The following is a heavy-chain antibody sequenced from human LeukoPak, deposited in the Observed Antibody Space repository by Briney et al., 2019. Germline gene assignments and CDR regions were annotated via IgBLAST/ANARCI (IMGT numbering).Heavy chain of an antibody. D-gene: IGHD6-13*01. CDR3: ARSLPPYSSSWYEAEYFQH. J-gene: IGHJ1*01. CDR2: IIPILGIA. Sequence: SVKVSCKASGGTFSSYAISWVRQAPGQGLEWMGRIIPILGIANYAQKFQGRVTITADKSTSTAYMELSSLRSEDTAVYYCARSLPPYSSSWYEAEYFQHWGQGTLVTVSS. V-gene: IGHV1-69*04. CDR1: GGTFSSYA.